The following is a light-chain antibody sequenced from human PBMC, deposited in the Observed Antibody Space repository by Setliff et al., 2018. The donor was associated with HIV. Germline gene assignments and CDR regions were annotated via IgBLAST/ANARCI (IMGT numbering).Light chain of an antibody. CDR3: QQYFSTPWT. V-gene: IGKV4-1*01. CDR2: WAS. J-gene: IGKJ1*01. Sequence: DIVMTQSPDSLAVSLGERATINCKSSQSVLYDSNNKNSLAWFQQRPGQPPQLLISWASTRESGVPDRSSGSGSGTDFTLTISSLQAEDVAVYYCQQYFSTPWTFGQGTKVDIK. CDR1: QSVLYDSNNKNS.